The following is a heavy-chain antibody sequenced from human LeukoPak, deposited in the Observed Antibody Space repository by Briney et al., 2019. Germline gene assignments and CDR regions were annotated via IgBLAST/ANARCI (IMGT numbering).Heavy chain of an antibody. Sequence: GGSLRLSCAASGLTFSSYSMNWVRQAPGKGLKWVSSISSTSSYIYYADSVKGRFTISRDNAKNSLYLQMNSLRAEDTAVYYCARDYYGSGSYSALFEYWGQGTLVTVSS. V-gene: IGHV3-21*01. CDR2: ISSTSSYI. CDR1: GLTFSSYS. D-gene: IGHD3-10*01. CDR3: ARDYYGSGSYSALFEY. J-gene: IGHJ4*02.